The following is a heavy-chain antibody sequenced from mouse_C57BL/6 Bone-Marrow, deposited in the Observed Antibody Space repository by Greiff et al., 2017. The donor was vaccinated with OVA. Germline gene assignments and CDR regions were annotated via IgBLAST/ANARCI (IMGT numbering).Heavy chain of an antibody. Sequence: EVQLQESGGGLVQPGGSLKLSCAASGFTFSDYGMAWVRQAPRKGPEWVAFISNLAYSIYYADTVTGRFTISRENAKNTLYLEMSSLRSEDTAMYYCARLGITTVVATYYYAMDYWGQGTSVTVSS. D-gene: IGHD1-1*01. CDR1: GFTFSDYG. J-gene: IGHJ4*01. V-gene: IGHV5-15*01. CDR2: ISNLAYSI. CDR3: ARLGITTVVATYYYAMDY.